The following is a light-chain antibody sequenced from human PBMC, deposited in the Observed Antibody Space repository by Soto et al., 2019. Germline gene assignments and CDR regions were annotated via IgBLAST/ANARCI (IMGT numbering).Light chain of an antibody. V-gene: IGKV3-20*01. CDR3: QQYGGSSFT. CDR1: QNVISNY. J-gene: IGKJ2*01. Sequence: EIVLTQSPGTLSLSPGERGTLSCRASQNVISNYLAWYQQKPGQAPRLLIYDASRRATGIPDRFSGSGSGTDFTLTISRLEPEDFAVYYCQQYGGSSFTFGQGTKLEI. CDR2: DAS.